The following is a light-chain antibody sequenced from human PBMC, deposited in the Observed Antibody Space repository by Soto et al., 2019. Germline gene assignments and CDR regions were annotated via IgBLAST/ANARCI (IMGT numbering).Light chain of an antibody. V-gene: IGLV2-14*01. J-gene: IGLJ1*01. CDR2: EVS. Sequence: QSVLTQPASVSGSPGQSITISCTGTSSDVGGYNYVSRYQQHPGKAPKLMIYEVSNRPSGVSNRFSGSKSGNTASLTISGLQAEDEADYYFSSYTSSSTLSYVFGTGTKVTVL. CDR3: SSYTSSSTLSYV. CDR1: SSDVGGYNY.